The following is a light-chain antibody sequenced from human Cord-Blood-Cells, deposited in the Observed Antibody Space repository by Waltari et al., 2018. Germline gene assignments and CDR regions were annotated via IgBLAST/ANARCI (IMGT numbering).Light chain of an antibody. V-gene: IGLV2-14*01. CDR3: SSYTSSSTPVV. CDR2: EVS. Sequence: QSALTQPASVSGSPGQSITISCTGTSSDVGGYNYVSWYQQHPGKAPKRMIYEVSNRPSGVSNRFSGSKSGNTASLTISGLQAEDEAEYYCSSYTSSSTPVVFGGGTKLTVL. J-gene: IGLJ2*01. CDR1: SSDVGGYNY.